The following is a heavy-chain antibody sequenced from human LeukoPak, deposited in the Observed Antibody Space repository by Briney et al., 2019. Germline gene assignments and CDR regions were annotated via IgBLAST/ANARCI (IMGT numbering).Heavy chain of an antibody. CDR3: ASQVISGSSDAFDI. V-gene: IGHV3-21*01. CDR2: ISSSSCYI. D-gene: IGHD1-26*01. J-gene: IGHJ3*02. CDR1: GFTFSSYS. Sequence: GGSLRLSCAASGFTFSSYSMNWVRQAPGKGLEWVSSISSSSCYIYYADLVKGRFTISRDNAKNSLYLQMNSLRAEDTAVYYCASQVISGSSDAFDIWGQGTMVTVSS.